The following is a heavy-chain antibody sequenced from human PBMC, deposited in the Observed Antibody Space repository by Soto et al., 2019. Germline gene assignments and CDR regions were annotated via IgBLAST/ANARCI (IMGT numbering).Heavy chain of an antibody. J-gene: IGHJ4*02. D-gene: IGHD3-16*01. CDR3: ARGEFLSYDDY. Sequence: QVQLVQSGAEVKKPGASVKVSCKASGYTFTSYAMHWVRQAPGQRLEWMGWINAGNGNTKYSQKFQGRVTITRDTSASTAYMELSSMRSEDTAVYYCARGEFLSYDDYWGQGTLVTVSS. CDR1: GYTFTSYA. V-gene: IGHV1-3*01. CDR2: INAGNGNT.